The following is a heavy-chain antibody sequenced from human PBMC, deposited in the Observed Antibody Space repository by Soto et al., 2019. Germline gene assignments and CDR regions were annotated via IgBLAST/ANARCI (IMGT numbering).Heavy chain of an antibody. D-gene: IGHD2-8*01. Sequence: PETLCLTCTVSGGSISSSSYYWGWIRQPPGKGLEWIGSIYYSGSTYYNPSLKSRVTISVDTSKNQFSLKLSSVTAADTAVYYCARHRKADCTIGVFYIARGYYYYGMDVWCQ. J-gene: IGHJ6*02. V-gene: IGHV4-39*01. CDR2: IYYSGST. CDR3: ARHRKADCTIGVFYIARGYYYYGMDV. CDR1: GGSISSSSYY.